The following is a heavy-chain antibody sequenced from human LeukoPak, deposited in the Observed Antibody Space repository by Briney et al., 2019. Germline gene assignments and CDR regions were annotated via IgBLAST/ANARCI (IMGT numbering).Heavy chain of an antibody. CDR1: GGSISSSSYY. Sequence: PSETLSLTCTVSGGSISSSSYYWSWVRQPPGKGLEWIGEIYHSGSTNYNPSLKSRVTISVDKSKNQFSLKLSSVTAADTAVYYCARVESDSKHFNWFDPWGQGTLVTVSS. CDR3: ARVESDSKHFNWFDP. J-gene: IGHJ5*02. V-gene: IGHV4-39*07. D-gene: IGHD4-11*01. CDR2: IYHSGST.